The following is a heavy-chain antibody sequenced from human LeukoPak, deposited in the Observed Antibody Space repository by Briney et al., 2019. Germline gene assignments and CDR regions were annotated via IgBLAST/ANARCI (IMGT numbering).Heavy chain of an antibody. J-gene: IGHJ4*02. CDR1: GGSVSSGSCY. V-gene: IGHV4-61*01. Sequence: PSETLSHTCTVSGGSVSSGSCYWSWIRQPPGKGLEWIGYIYYSGSTNYNPSLKSRVTISVDTSKNQFSLKLSSVTAADTAVYYCARGAGYSSSNDYWGQGTLVTVSS. CDR3: ARGAGYSSSNDY. CDR2: IYYSGST. D-gene: IGHD6-13*01.